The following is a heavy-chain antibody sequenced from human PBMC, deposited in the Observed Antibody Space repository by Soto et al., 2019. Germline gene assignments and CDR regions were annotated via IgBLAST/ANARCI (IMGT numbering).Heavy chain of an antibody. J-gene: IGHJ6*02. CDR2: VYYSGST. CDR3: ARTDRYCSTTSCHYYYYGLGG. V-gene: IGHV4-61*01. CDR1: GGSVSSGSHY. Sequence: LSLPCTVSGGSVSSGSHYWTWIRQPPGKGLEWIGYVYYSGSTNYNPSLKSRVTMSVDTSKNQFSLNLSSVTAADTAVYYCARTDRYCSTTSCHYYYYGLGGWGRGTTGTFAS. D-gene: IGHD2-2*01.